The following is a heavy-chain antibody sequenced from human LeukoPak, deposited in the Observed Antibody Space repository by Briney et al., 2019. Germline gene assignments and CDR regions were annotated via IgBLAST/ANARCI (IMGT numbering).Heavy chain of an antibody. J-gene: IGHJ4*02. V-gene: IGHV3-23*01. CDR3: TKASAARCIGVFCYPFDH. CDR2: TVGIGPDT. CDR1: GFTVSSNY. D-gene: IGHD2-15*01. Sequence: GGSLRLSCAASGFTVSSNYMTWVRQAPGKGLEWVAATVGIGPDTHHADSVKGRFTISRDNSKNILYLQMNSLRVEDTAVYYCTKASAARCIGVFCYPFDHWGQGTLVTVSS.